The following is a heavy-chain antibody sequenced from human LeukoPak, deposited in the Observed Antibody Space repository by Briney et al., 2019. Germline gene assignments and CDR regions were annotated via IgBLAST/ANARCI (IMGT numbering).Heavy chain of an antibody. CDR3: ARYYYDSSGYYTIHFDY. J-gene: IGHJ4*02. CDR1: GYTFIHYY. Sequence: ASVKVSCKTSGYTFIHYYMHWVRQASGEGFEWMGIVDPTGDIATYAQKLQGRVTMTTDTSTSTAYMELRSLRSDDTAVYYCARYYYDSSGYYTIHFDYWGQGTLVTVSS. V-gene: IGHV1-46*01. CDR2: VDPTGDIA. D-gene: IGHD3-22*01.